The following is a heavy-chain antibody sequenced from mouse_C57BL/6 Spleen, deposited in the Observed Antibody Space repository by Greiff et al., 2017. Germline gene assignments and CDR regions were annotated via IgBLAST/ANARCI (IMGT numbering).Heavy chain of an antibody. CDR2: IYPRSGNT. D-gene: IGHD1-1*01. J-gene: IGHJ1*03. CDR1: GYTFTSYG. V-gene: IGHV1-81*01. Sequence: VQLQQSGAELARPGASVKLSCKASGYTFTSYGISWVKQRTGQGLEWIGEIYPRSGNTYYNEKFKGKATLTADKSSSTAYMELRSLTSEDSAIYFCARSATVVARGYFDVWGTGTTVTVSS. CDR3: ARSATVVARGYFDV.